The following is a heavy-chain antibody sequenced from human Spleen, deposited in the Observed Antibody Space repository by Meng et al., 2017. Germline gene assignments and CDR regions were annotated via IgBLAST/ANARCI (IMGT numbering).Heavy chain of an antibody. CDR1: GFIFRNYA. J-gene: IGHJ4*02. CDR3: AKEYYYDSSGGFDY. V-gene: IGHV3-30*04. CDR2: ISYDGSNK. Sequence: QVQLLESGGGVVQPGRSLRLSCAASGFIFRNYAMHWVRQAPGKGLEWVAVISYDGSNKYYADSVKGRFTISRDNSKNTLYLQMNSLRAEDTAVYYCAKEYYYDSSGGFDYWGQGTLVTVSS. D-gene: IGHD3-22*01.